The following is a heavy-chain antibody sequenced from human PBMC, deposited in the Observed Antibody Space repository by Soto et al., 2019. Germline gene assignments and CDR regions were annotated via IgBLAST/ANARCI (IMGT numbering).Heavy chain of an antibody. D-gene: IGHD4-17*01. CDR2: IGTAGDT. CDR3: ARAYHGDYVWDGMDV. V-gene: IGHV3-13*04. Sequence: EVQLVESGGGLVQPGGSLRLSCAASGFTFSSYDMHWVRQATGKGLEWVSAIGTAGDTYYPGSVKGRFTISRENAKNSLYLQMNSLRAGDTAVYYCARAYHGDYVWDGMDVWGQGTTVTVSS. J-gene: IGHJ6*02. CDR1: GFTFSSYD.